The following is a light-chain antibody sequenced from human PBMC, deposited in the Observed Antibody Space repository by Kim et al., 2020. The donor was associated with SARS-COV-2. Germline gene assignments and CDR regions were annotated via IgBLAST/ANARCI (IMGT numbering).Light chain of an antibody. CDR1: SLRDYY. CDR3: NARDTTGNHVV. V-gene: IGLV3-19*01. CDR2: AKN. Sequence: ALGQTVRITCQGDSLRDYYASLYQQKPGQAPILFMYAKNSRPSKIPDRFSGSSSGNTASLTITGAQAEDEADYYCNARDTTGNHVVFGGGTQLTVL. J-gene: IGLJ2*01.